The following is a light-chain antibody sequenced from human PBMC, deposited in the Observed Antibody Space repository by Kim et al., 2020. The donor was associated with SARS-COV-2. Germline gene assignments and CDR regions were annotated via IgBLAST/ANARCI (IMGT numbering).Light chain of an antibody. J-gene: IGLJ1*01. V-gene: IGLV2-14*01. CDR2: EVN. Sequence: QSVLTQPASVSGSPGQSITISCTGTSSDIGAYDYVSWYQQHPGKAPKLMIYEVNNRPSGVSNRFFGSKSGTTASLTISGLQAEDEADYYCSAYTSTSTLVFGSGTKLTVL. CDR3: SAYTSTSTLV. CDR1: SSDIGAYDY.